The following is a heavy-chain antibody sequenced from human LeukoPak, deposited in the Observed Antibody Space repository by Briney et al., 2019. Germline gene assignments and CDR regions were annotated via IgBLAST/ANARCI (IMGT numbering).Heavy chain of an antibody. J-gene: IGHJ4*02. D-gene: IGHD3-22*01. V-gene: IGHV4-59*08. CDR3: ARVGYYDSSGYSIGDY. Sequence: PSETLSLTCTVSGGSISNYYWSWIRQPPGKGLEWIGYIYYSGSTYYNPSLKSRVTISVDTSKNQFSLKLSSVAAADTAVYYCARVGYYDSSGYSIGDYWGQGTLVTVSS. CDR1: GGSISNYY. CDR2: IYYSGST.